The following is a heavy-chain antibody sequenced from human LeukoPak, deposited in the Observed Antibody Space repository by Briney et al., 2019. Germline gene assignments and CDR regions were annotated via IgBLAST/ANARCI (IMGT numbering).Heavy chain of an antibody. Sequence: SETLSLTCTVSDASIKSYHWTWIRQSPGKGLEGIGNVHYSGSTNYNPSLKSRVTMSVDTSKIQFSLNLYSVTAADTAVYFCAAVGYCSGGTCSYDAFDMWGQGTMVTVSS. D-gene: IGHD2-15*01. CDR1: DASIKSYH. V-gene: IGHV4-59*01. CDR3: AAVGYCSGGTCSYDAFDM. J-gene: IGHJ3*02. CDR2: VHYSGST.